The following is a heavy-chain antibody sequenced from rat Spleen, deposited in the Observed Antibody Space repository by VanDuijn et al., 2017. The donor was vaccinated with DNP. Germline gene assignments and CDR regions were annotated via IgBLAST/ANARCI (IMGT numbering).Heavy chain of an antibody. CDR3: TRLQSYWYFDF. J-gene: IGHJ1*01. V-gene: IGHV5-46*01. CDR2: ISTSVCTT. CDR1: GFTFSSFP. D-gene: IGHD1-1*01. Sequence: EVQLVESGGGLVQPGRSMKLSCAASGFTFSSFPMAWVRPAPTKGPEWVATISTSVCTTYYLDSVKGRFTISRDNAKSTLYLQMNSLRSEDTATYYCTRLQSYWYFDFWGQGTMVTVSS.